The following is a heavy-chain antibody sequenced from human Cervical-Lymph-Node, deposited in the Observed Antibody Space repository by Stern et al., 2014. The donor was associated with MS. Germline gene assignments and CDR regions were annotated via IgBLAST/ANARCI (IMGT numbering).Heavy chain of an antibody. D-gene: IGHD3-10*01. J-gene: IGHJ4*02. Sequence: QVQLQESGPGLVKSSETLSLTCSASDGSASNYHWSWIRQPPGRGLEWIGHIYKSGSTNYSPSVKSRVTISLDTSKSQFSLSLTSVTAADTAVYYCARGWGSGTYPIILEDWGQGTRVTVSS. CDR3: ARGWGSGTYPIILED. CDR2: IYKSGST. V-gene: IGHV4-59*02. CDR1: DGSASNYH.